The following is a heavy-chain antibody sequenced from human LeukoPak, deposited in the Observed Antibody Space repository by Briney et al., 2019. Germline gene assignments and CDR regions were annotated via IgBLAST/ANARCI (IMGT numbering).Heavy chain of an antibody. J-gene: IGHJ4*02. Sequence: GGSLRLSCAASGFIFSSYGMHWVRQAPGKGLEWVAIIWYDGSDKYYADSVKGRFTISRDNSKNTVHLQMNSLRAEDTAVYYCARSYSNSWYYFDYWGQGTLVTVSS. CDR3: ARSYSNSWYYFDY. CDR1: GFIFSSYG. V-gene: IGHV3-33*01. D-gene: IGHD6-13*01. CDR2: IWYDGSDK.